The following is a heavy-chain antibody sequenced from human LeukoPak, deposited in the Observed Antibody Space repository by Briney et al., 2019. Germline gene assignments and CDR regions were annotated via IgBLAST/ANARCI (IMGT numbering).Heavy chain of an antibody. V-gene: IGHV3-74*01. J-gene: IGHJ4*02. Sequence: GSLRLSCAVSGFTFKLYWMHWVRQAPGKGPVWVSRINDDGSDTTYADSVKGRFTISRDDAKNMLFLQMNSLRAEDTAVYYCARSGSNWSCDSWGQGTLVTVSS. CDR3: ARSGSNWSCDS. CDR2: INDDGSDT. D-gene: IGHD6-13*01. CDR1: GFTFKLYW.